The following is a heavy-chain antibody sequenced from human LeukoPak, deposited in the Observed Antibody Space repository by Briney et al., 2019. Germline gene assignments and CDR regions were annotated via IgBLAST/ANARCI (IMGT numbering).Heavy chain of an antibody. Sequence: GASVKVSCKASGYTFSDYYIHWVRQAPGQGLEWMGWIIPNSGGTNYAQKFQGRVTLTRDTSISTAYMELSSLRSDDTAVYYCARDVSRVQILSWFDHWGQGTLVTVSS. CDR1: GYTFSDYY. CDR3: ARDVSRVQILSWFDH. J-gene: IGHJ5*02. D-gene: IGHD1-1*01. CDR2: IIPNSGGT. V-gene: IGHV1-2*02.